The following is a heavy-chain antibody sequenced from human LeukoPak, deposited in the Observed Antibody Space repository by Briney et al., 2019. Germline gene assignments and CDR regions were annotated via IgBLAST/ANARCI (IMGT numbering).Heavy chain of an antibody. D-gene: IGHD4/OR15-4a*01. CDR3: ARASPLTYYFDA. J-gene: IGHJ4*02. CDR1: DFNFNDFD. CDR2: ISAGGSYI. Sequence: GGSLRLSCLATDFNFNDFDMNWVRQAPGKGPEWVALISAGGSYIYYADSVRGRFTVSNGNLQVDSLRVDDTAIYYCARASPLTYYFDAWGQGVQVTVAS. V-gene: IGHV3-21*01.